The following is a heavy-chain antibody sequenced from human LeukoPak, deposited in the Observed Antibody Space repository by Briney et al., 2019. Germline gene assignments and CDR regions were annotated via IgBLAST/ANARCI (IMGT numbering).Heavy chain of an antibody. CDR1: GGSISSSSYY. Sequence: ETLSLTCTVSGGSISSSSYYWGWIRQPPGKGLEWVSAISGSGGSTNYAGSVKGRFTISRDNSENTLYLQLNSLRAEDTALYYCAKGYSSAWYYFDCWGQGTLVTVSS. D-gene: IGHD6-19*01. CDR3: AKGYSSAWYYFDC. J-gene: IGHJ4*02. V-gene: IGHV3-23*01. CDR2: ISGSGGST.